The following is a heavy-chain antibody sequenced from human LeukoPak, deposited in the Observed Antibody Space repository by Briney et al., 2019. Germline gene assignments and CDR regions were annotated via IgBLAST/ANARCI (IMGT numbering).Heavy chain of an antibody. CDR3: AREGVYVWGSYRLRLDY. V-gene: IGHV1-18*01. Sequence: ASVKVSCKASGYTFTSYGISWVRQAPGQGLEWMGWIIAYNGNTNYAQKLQGRVTMTTDTSTSTAYKELRSLRSDDTAVYYHAREGVYVWGSYRLRLDYWGQGTLVTVSS. CDR2: IIAYNGNT. CDR1: GYTFTSYG. D-gene: IGHD3-16*02. J-gene: IGHJ4*02.